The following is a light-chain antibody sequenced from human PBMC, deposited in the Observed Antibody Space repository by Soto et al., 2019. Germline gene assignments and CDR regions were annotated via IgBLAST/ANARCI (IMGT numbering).Light chain of an antibody. V-gene: IGKV3-15*01. J-gene: IGKJ3*01. CDR3: QQYDNWPPFT. CDR1: QSVSSR. CDR2: GAS. Sequence: EIVMTQSPATLSVSPGERATLSCRASQSVSSRLAWYQQKPGQAPRLLIYGASTRATGIPVRFSGSGSGTEFTLTISSLQSEDFAVYYCQQYDNWPPFTFGPGTKLDIK.